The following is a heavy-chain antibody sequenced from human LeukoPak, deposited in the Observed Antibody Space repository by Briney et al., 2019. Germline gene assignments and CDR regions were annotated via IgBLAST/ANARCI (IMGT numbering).Heavy chain of an antibody. D-gene: IGHD3-10*02. CDR3: AELGITMIGGV. J-gene: IGHJ6*03. CDR2: ISSSGSTI. CDR1: GFTFSSYE. Sequence: GGPVRHSRAASGFTFSSYEMNWVRQAPGKGLEWVSYISSSGSTIYYADSVKGRFTISRDNAKNSLYLQMNSLRAEDTAVYYCAELGITMIGGVWGKGTTVTISS. V-gene: IGHV3-48*03.